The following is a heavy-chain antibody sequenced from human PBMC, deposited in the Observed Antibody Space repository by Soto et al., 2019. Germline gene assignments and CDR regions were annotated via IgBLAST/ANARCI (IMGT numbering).Heavy chain of an antibody. CDR3: ARGGCSSTSCLDY. CDR2: INAGNGNT. D-gene: IGHD2-2*01. Sequence: ASVKVSCKASGYTFTSYAMHWVRQAPGQRLEWMGWINAGNGNTKYSQKFQGRVTITRDTSASTAYMELSSLRSDDTAVYYCARGGCSSTSCLDYWGQGTLVTVSS. J-gene: IGHJ4*02. CDR1: GYTFTSYA. V-gene: IGHV1-3*01.